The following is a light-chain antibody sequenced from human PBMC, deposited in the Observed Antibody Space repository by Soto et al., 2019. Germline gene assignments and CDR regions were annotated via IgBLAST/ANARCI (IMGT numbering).Light chain of an antibody. CDR1: SSDVGPYNL. Sequence: QSALTQPASVSGSPGQSITISCTGTSSDVGPYNLVSWYQHHPGKVPQLIIYETTKRPSGVSNRFSGSKSGNTASLTISGLQAEDEAHYHCSSYTGDYTLMFAGETKVTVL. V-gene: IGLV2-23*01. CDR3: SSYTGDYTLM. J-gene: IGLJ3*02. CDR2: ETT.